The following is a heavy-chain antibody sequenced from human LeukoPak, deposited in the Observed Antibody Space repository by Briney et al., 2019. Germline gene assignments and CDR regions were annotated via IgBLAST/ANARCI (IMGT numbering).Heavy chain of an antibody. J-gene: IGHJ4*02. CDR2: IKEDGSEK. CDR1: GFTFSNYW. V-gene: IGHV3-7*01. CDR3: ARDATRRFDY. Sequence: PGGSLRLSCAASGFTFSNYWMTWVRQAPGKGLEWVANIKEDGSEKYYVHSVKGRFTISKDNAQNSLFLRMNGLRVEDTAVYYCARDATRRFDYWGRGTLVTVSS.